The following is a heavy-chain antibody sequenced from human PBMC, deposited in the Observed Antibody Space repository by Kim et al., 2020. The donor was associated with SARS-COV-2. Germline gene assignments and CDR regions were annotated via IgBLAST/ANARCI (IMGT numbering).Heavy chain of an antibody. CDR1: GYTFTGYY. V-gene: IGHV1-2*06. Sequence: ASVKVSCKASGYTFTGYYMHWVRQAPGQGLEWMGRINPNSGGTNYAQKFQGRVTMTRDTSISTAYMELSRLRSDDTAVHYCARGHYGDYALDYWGQGTLVTVSS. D-gene: IGHD4-17*01. CDR2: INPNSGGT. CDR3: ARGHYGDYALDY. J-gene: IGHJ4*02.